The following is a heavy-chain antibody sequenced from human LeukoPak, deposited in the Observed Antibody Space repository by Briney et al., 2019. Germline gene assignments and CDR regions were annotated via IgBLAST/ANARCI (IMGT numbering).Heavy chain of an antibody. CDR2: IYPGDSDT. Sequence: GESLKISCKGSGYSFTNYWIGWVRQMPGKGLEWMGIIYPGDSDTRYSPSFQGQVTISADTSISAAYLQWSSLKASDTAMYYCARGDTVTSFDYWGQGTLVTVSS. CDR1: GYSFTNYW. J-gene: IGHJ4*02. V-gene: IGHV5-51*01. D-gene: IGHD4-17*01. CDR3: ARGDTVTSFDY.